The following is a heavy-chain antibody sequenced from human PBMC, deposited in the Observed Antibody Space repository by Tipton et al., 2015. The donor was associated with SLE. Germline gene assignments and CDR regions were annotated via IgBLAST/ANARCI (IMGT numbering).Heavy chain of an antibody. CDR2: ISRNSASK. CDR1: GFTFDGYA. J-gene: IGHJ6*02. D-gene: IGHD3-22*01. Sequence: SLRLSCAASGFTFDGYAMHWVRQVPGKGLEWVSGISRNSASKGYGDSVKGRFTISRDNAKNSVSLQMNSLRREDTAVYYCAKAMYDYDNSGDSYYHSVLDVWGQGTTVTVSS. CDR3: AKAMYDYDNSGDSYYHSVLDV. V-gene: IGHV3-9*01.